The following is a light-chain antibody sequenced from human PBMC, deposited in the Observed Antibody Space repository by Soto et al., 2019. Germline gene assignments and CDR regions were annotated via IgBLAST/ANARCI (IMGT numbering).Light chain of an antibody. CDR2: GAS. Sequence: EIVLTQSPGTLSLSPGERATLSCRASQSVSSSYLAWYQQKPGQAPRLLIYGASSRATGIPDRFSGSGSGTSFTLTISRIEPEDFALYYCQQYANSPATFCQGTKVEIK. CDR3: QQYANSPAT. CDR1: QSVSSSY. V-gene: IGKV3-20*01. J-gene: IGKJ1*01.